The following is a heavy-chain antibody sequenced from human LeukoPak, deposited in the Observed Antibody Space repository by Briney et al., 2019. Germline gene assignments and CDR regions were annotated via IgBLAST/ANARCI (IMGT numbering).Heavy chain of an antibody. J-gene: IGHJ4*02. V-gene: IGHV3-74*01. CDR2: INSDGSTT. Sequence: GGSLRLSRAASGFTFSSYRMYWVRHAPGKGLVFVSRINSDGSTTNYAGSVKGRFTISRDNAKNTLYLQMDSLRDEDTAVYYCASELVVGYWGLGTLVTVSS. CDR1: GFTFSSYR. D-gene: IGHD1-26*01. CDR3: ASELVVGY.